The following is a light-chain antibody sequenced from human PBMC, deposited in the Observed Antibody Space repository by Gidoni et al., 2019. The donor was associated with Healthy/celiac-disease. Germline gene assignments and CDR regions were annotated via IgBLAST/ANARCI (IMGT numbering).Light chain of an antibody. V-gene: IGKV1-39*01. CDR2: DAS. J-gene: IGKJ1*01. CDR1: QSISSY. CDR3: KQSYRTPRT. Sequence: DIQLTQSPSSLSASVGDRVTITCRAIQSISSYLNWYQQKPGKVSKLLIYDASSVQSGGPSRFSGSGSGTDFTLTISSLQPEEFATYYCKQSYRTPRTFGQGTKVEIK.